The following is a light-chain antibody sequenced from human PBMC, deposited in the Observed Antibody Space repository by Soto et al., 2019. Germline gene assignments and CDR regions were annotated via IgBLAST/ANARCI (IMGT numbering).Light chain of an antibody. CDR3: QHRGRWPRT. J-gene: IGKJ2*02. CDR1: QSVNNY. V-gene: IGKV3-11*01. Sequence: EMVLTQSPATLSVSPGERATLSCRASQSVNNYLAWYQQKPGQAPRLLIYGASNRATGIPIRFSGSGSGTDSTLTISSLAPEDFAVYYCQHRGRWPRTFGPGTKLEIK. CDR2: GAS.